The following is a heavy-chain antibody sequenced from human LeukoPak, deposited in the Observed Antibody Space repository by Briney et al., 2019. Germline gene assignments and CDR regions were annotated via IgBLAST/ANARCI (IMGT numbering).Heavy chain of an antibody. CDR2: INSDGSST. Sequence: GGSLSLSCAASGLTFSSYWMHWVRQPPGKGLVWVSRINSDGSSTTYPDPVKGRFTISRDNAKNTLYLKMNSLRAGDTAVYYCAYFACSSTSGNYFDYWGRGTRVTVSS. CDR3: AYFACSSTSGNYFDY. J-gene: IGHJ4*02. D-gene: IGHD2-2*01. CDR1: GLTFSSYW. V-gene: IGHV3-74*01.